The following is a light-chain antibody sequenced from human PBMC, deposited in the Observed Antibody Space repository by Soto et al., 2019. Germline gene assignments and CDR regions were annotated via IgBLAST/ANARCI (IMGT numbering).Light chain of an antibody. CDR2: NTY. CDR1: SGSVSTSYY. J-gene: IGLJ2*01. Sequence: QTVVTQEPSFSVSPGGTVTLTCGLSSGSVSTSYYPSWYQQTPGQAPRTLIYNTYTRSSGVTDRFSASILGDKAALTITGAQADDESDYYCVLYMGSGISVFGGGTKVTVL. CDR3: VLYMGSGISV. V-gene: IGLV8-61*01.